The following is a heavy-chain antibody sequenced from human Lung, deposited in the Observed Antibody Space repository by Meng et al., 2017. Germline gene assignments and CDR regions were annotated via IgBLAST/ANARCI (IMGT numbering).Heavy chain of an antibody. CDR1: GGSFSDYY. D-gene: IGHD4-11*01. CDR3: ARGPTTMAHDFDY. J-gene: IGHJ4*02. Sequence: QVQLQQWGEGLLKPSETLSLTCVVSGGSFSDYYWSWIRQPPGKGLEWIGEINHSGSTNYNPFLESRATISVDTSQNNLSLKLSSVTAADSAVYYCARGPTTMAHDFDYWGQGTLVTVSS. CDR2: INHSGST. V-gene: IGHV4-34*01.